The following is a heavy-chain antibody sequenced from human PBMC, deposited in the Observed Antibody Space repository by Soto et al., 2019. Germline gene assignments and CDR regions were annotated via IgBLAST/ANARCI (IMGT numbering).Heavy chain of an antibody. CDR1: GFSFSSYG. J-gene: IGHJ6*01. Sequence: QVQLVESGGGVVQPGRSLRLACAASGFSFSSYGMHWVRQAPGKGLEWLAVIRHDRRNKYYADSVKSRFTKCRDIPMNRVSLETNRRAAEDTAVFSWARHWKCLRKSYYFYEMDVWCQGHTVTVSS. V-gene: IGHV3-33*01. D-gene: IGHD1-1*01. CDR3: ARHWKCLRKSYYFYEMDV. CDR2: IRHDRRNK.